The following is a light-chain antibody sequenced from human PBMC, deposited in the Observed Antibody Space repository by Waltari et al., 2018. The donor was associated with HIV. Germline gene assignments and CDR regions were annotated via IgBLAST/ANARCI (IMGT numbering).Light chain of an antibody. Sequence: QLVLTPSPSASASLAASVKLTCTLSRAHSNYAIAWHPPQPGKGPRSLMKLKSDGSHIKGDGTPDRFSGSSAGAERYLTISSLQSEDEADYYCQTWGTGIQEVFGGGTKLTVL. V-gene: IGLV4-69*01. CDR1: RAHSNYA. J-gene: IGLJ3*02. CDR2: LKSDGSH. CDR3: QTWGTGIQEV.